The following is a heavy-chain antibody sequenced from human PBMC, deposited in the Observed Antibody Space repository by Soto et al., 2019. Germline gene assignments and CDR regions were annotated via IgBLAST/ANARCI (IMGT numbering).Heavy chain of an antibody. Sequence: SAKVSCKASGGTFSSYAISWVRQAPGQGLEWMGGIIPIFGTANYAQKFQGRVTITADESTSTAYMELSSLRSEDTAVYYCARGGYCTNGVCPEYYYGMDVWGQGTTVTVSS. J-gene: IGHJ6*02. V-gene: IGHV1-69*13. CDR1: GGTFSSYA. CDR3: ARGGYCTNGVCPEYYYGMDV. D-gene: IGHD2-8*01. CDR2: IIPIFGTA.